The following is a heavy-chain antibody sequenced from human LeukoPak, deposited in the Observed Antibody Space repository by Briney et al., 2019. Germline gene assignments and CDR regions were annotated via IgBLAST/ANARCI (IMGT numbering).Heavy chain of an antibody. CDR1: GFTFSSYA. D-gene: IGHD5-18*01. CDR2: ISSNGGST. V-gene: IGHV3-64D*06. CDR3: VKGSDTAMVPFDY. Sequence: GGSLRLSCSASGFTFSSYAMHWVRQAPGKGLEYVSAISSNGGSTYYADSVKGRFTISRDNSKNTLYLQMSSLRAEDTAVFYCVKGSDTAMVPFDYWGQGTLVTVSS. J-gene: IGHJ4*02.